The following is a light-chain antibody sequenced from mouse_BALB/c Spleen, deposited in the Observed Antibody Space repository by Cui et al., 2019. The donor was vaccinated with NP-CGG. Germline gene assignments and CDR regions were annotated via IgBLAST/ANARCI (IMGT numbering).Light chain of an antibody. CDR2: GTN. V-gene: IGLV1*01. Sequence: QAVLTQESAPTTLPGETVTLTCRSITGVVQIINYANWVQEKPDHLFTGLIGGTNNRAPGVPARFSGSLIGDKAALIITGAQTEDEAIYFCALWYSNHWVFGGGTKLTVL. CDR1: TGVVQIINY. J-gene: IGLJ1*01. CDR3: ALWYSNHWV.